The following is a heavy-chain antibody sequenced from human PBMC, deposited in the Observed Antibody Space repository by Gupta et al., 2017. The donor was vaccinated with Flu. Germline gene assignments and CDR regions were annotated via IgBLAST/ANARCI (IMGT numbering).Heavy chain of an antibody. J-gene: IGHJ5*02. D-gene: IGHD1-1*01. CDR3: ARTLFEMWHDEMSPGYWFDP. Sequence: QVQLVQSGAEVKKPGSSVKVSCKASGGTFSSYAISWVRQAPGQGLEWMGGIIPIFGTANYAQKFQGRVTITADESTSTAYMELSSLRSEDTAVYYCARTLFEMWHDEMSPGYWFDPWGQGTLVTVSS. V-gene: IGHV1-69*01. CDR1: GGTFSSYA. CDR2: IIPIFGTA.